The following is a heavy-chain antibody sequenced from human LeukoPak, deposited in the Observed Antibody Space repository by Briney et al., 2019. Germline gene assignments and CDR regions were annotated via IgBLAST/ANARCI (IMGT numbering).Heavy chain of an antibody. V-gene: IGHV3-23*01. Sequence: GGSLRLSCTASGFAFSVYAMSWLRQPPGKGLECVSTINANRGTTSYAASVRGRFTISRDNSKNTLYLQLNTLRADDTATYYCAKPISGGLAVTADWFHPWGQGTLVVVSS. J-gene: IGHJ5*01. CDR3: AKPISGGLAVTADWFHP. D-gene: IGHD6-19*01. CDR1: GFAFSVYA. CDR2: INANRGTT.